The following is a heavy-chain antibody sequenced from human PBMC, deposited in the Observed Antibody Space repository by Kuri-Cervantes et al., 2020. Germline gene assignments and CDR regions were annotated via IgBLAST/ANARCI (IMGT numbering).Heavy chain of an antibody. J-gene: IGHJ4*02. CDR1: GGSISSGGYY. D-gene: IGHD1-26*01. V-gene: IGHV4-39*01. CDR3: ARHDVGSYYFDY. Sequence: SETLSLTCTVSGGSISSGGYYWGWIRQPPGKGLEWIGSIYYSGSTYYNPSLKSRVTISVDTSKNQFSLKLSSVTAADTAVYYCARHDVGSYYFDYWGQGTLVTVSS. CDR2: IYYSGST.